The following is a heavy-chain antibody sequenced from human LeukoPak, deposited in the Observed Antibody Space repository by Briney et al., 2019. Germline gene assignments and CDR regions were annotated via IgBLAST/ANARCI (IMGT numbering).Heavy chain of an antibody. CDR3: ARGVGSGYTDY. Sequence: SETLSLTCAVYGESFSGYYWSWIRQPPGKGLEWIGEINHGGSTNYNPSLKSRVTISVDTSKNQFSLKLSSVTAADTAVYYCARGVGSGYTDYWGQGALVTVSS. CDR1: GESFSGYY. D-gene: IGHD3-22*01. J-gene: IGHJ4*02. CDR2: INHGGST. V-gene: IGHV4-34*01.